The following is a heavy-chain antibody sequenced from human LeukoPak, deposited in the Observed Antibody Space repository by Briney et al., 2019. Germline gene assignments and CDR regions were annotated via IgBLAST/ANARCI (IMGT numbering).Heavy chain of an antibody. V-gene: IGHV3-23*01. CDR2: TTNRDTA. D-gene: IGHD3-10*01. J-gene: IGHJ4*02. CDR1: GFTFKNYA. CDR3: AKGFFGSGTYYNPYFDY. Sequence: PGGSLRLSCVASGFTFKNYAMNWVRQAPGKGLEWVSGTTNRDTAHYGDSVKGRFTISRDNSKNTLYLQVNTLSAEDTAVYYCAKGFFGSGTYYNPYFDYWGQGTLVTVSS.